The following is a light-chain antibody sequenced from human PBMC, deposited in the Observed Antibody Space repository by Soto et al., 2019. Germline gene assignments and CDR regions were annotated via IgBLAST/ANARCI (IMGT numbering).Light chain of an antibody. CDR1: NIGSKN. Sequence: SSELTQPLSVSVALGQTARITCGENNIGSKNVHWYQQKPGQAPVLVIYRDSNRPSGIPERFSGSNSGNTATLTISRAQAGDEADYYCQVWDSSTVVFGGGTKLTVL. CDR3: QVWDSSTVV. V-gene: IGLV3-9*01. J-gene: IGLJ2*01. CDR2: RDS.